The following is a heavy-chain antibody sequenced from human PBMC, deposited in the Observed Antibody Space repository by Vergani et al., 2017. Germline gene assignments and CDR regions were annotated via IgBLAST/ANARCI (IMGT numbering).Heavy chain of an antibody. Sequence: QVQLQESGPGLVKPSETLSLTCGVSGYSISSAYYWGWIRQPPGKGLEWIGEIYHSGSTNYNPSLKSRVTISVDKSKNQFSLKLSSVTAADTAVYYCARFLTGTTIYYYYGMDVWGQGTTVTVSS. V-gene: IGHV4-38-2*01. J-gene: IGHJ6*02. D-gene: IGHD1-20*01. CDR2: IYHSGST. CDR3: ARFLTGTTIYYYYGMDV. CDR1: GYSISSAYY.